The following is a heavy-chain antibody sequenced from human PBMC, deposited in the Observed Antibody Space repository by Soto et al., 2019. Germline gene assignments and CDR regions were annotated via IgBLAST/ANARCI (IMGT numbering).Heavy chain of an antibody. CDR3: VRDPGSWYAGPNFDF. CDR2: IKQDGSEK. D-gene: IGHD6-13*01. J-gene: IGHJ4*02. CDR1: GFCFSSYW. V-gene: IGHV3-7*05. Sequence: PGGSPRLACAASGFCFSSYWMTWVRLAPGKGLEWVANIKQDGSEKYYLDSVKGRFTISRENAKNSLYLQMNSLRAEDTSVYYCVRDPGSWYAGPNFDFWGQGTLVTVSS.